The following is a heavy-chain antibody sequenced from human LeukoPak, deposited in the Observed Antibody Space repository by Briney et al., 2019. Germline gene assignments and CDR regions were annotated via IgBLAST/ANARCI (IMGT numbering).Heavy chain of an antibody. V-gene: IGHV3-23*01. CDR1: GFTFSSYA. D-gene: IGHD3-22*01. CDR2: ISGSGGST. J-gene: IGHJ4*02. CDR3: AKDWDYYDSSGYYYY. Sequence: PGGSLRLSCAASGFTFSSYAMSWVRQAPGKGPEWVSAISGSGGSTYYADSVKGRFTISRDNSKNTLYLQMNSLRAEDTAVYYCAKDWDYYDSSGYYYYWGQGTLVTVSS.